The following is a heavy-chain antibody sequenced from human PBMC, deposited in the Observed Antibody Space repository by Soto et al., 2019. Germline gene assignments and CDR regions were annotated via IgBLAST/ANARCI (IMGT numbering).Heavy chain of an antibody. V-gene: IGHV5-10-1*01. J-gene: IGHJ6*02. CDR2: IDPSDSYT. CDR3: ARYSSSWYGNRGYYYYGMDV. Sequence: PGESLKTSCKGSGYSFTSYWISWVRQMPGKGLEWMGRIDPSDSYTNYSPSFQGHVTISADKSISTAYLQWSSLKASDTAMYYCARYSSSWYGNRGYYYYGMDVWGQGTTVTVSS. CDR1: GYSFTSYW. D-gene: IGHD6-13*01.